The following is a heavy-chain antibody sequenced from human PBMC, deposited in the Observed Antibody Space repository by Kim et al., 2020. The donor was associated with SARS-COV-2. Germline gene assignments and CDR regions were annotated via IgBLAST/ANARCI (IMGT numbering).Heavy chain of an antibody. CDR3: TRYSGYNID. J-gene: IGHJ4*02. CDR1: GFTFSSNA. V-gene: IGHV3-15*01. CDR2: IKTESAGGTT. D-gene: IGHD2-15*01. Sequence: GGSLRLSCAASGFTFSSNAMSWIRQVPGKGLQWVGRIKTESAGGTTEYAAPLKGRFSISRDDSKNTLYLQMNSLTTEDTAVYYCTRYSGYNIDWGQGTLV.